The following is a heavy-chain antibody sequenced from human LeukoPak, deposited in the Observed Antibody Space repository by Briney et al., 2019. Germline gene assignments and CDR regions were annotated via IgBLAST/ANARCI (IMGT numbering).Heavy chain of an antibody. D-gene: IGHD1-26*01. J-gene: IGHJ4*02. Sequence: GGSLRLSCAASGFTVSNNYMTWVRQAPGKGLEWVSVIYSGGGTYYADSVKGRFTISRDNSKNTLYLQMNSLRAGDTAVYYCARRWIVGAASYFDYWGQGTLVTVSS. CDR1: GFTVSNNY. CDR2: IYSGGGT. V-gene: IGHV3-53*05. CDR3: ARRWIVGAASYFDY.